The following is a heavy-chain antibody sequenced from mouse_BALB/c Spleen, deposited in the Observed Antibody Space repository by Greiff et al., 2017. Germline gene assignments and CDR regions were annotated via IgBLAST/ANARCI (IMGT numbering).Heavy chain of an antibody. D-gene: IGHD2-2*01. Sequence: EVKLVESGGGLVQPGGSRKLSCAASGFTFSSFGMHWVRQAPEKGLEWVAYISSGSSTIYYADTVKGRFTISRDNPKNTLFLQMTSLRSEDTAMYYCAGGYGWFACWGQGTLVTVSA. CDR3: AGGYGWFAC. V-gene: IGHV5-17*02. CDR2: ISSGSSTI. CDR1: GFTFSSFG. J-gene: IGHJ3*01.